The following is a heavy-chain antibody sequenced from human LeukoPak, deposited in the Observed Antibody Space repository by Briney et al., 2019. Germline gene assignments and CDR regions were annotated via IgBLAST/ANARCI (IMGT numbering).Heavy chain of an antibody. CDR3: AKYNSGWFFDY. CDR2: ISGDGGST. J-gene: IGHJ4*02. Sequence: GGSLRLSCAASGFTFDDYAMHWVLQAPGKGLEWVSLISGDGGSTYYADSVKGRFTISRDNSKNTLYLHMNSLRAEDTAVYFCAKYNSGWFFDYWGQGTLVTVSS. CDR1: GFTFDDYA. V-gene: IGHV3-43*02. D-gene: IGHD6-19*01.